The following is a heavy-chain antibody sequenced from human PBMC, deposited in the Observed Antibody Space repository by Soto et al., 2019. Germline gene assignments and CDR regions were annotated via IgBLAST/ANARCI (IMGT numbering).Heavy chain of an antibody. D-gene: IGHD4-17*01. J-gene: IGHJ4*02. CDR1: GFTFSDYY. CDR3: ARDGTPPRYGDDYFDY. V-gene: IGHV3-11*01. Sequence: QVQLVESGGGLVKPGGSLRLSCAASGFTFSDYYMTWIRQAPGKGLEWVSYISSSGSTIYYADSVKGRFTISRDNAKNALYLQMNSLRADDTAVYYCARDGTPPRYGDDYFDYWGQGTLVTVSS. CDR2: ISSSGSTI.